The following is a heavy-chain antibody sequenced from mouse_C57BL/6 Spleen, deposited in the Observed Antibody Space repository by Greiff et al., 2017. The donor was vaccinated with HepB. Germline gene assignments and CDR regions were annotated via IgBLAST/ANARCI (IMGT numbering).Heavy chain of an antibody. CDR3: ARLWENGYDEAGWYFDV. D-gene: IGHD2-2*01. V-gene: IGHV1-53*01. CDR2: INPSNGGT. CDR1: GYTFTSYW. J-gene: IGHJ1*03. Sequence: QVQLQQPGTELVKPGASVKLSCKASGYTFTSYWMHWVKQRPGQGLEWIGNINPSNGGTNYNEKFKSKATLTLDKSSSTAYMQLSSLTSEDSAVYYCARLWENGYDEAGWYFDVWGTGTTVTVSS.